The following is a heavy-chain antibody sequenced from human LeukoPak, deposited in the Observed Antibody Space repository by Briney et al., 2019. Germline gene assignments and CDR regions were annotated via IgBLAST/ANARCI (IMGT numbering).Heavy chain of an antibody. J-gene: IGHJ6*04. D-gene: IGHD3-9*01. V-gene: IGHV4-59*01. CDR1: GGSINSYY. CDR2: IYYSGST. CDR3: ARVNFDWSYYYYGMDV. Sequence: SETLSLTCTVSGGSINSYYWSRIRQPPGKGLEWIGYIYYSGSTNYNPSLKSRVTISVDTSKNQFSLKLSSVTAADTAVYYCARVNFDWSYYYYGMDVWGKGTTVTVSS.